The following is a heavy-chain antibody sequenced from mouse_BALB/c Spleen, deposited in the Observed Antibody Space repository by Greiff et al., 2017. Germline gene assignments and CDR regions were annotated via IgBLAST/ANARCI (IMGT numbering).Heavy chain of an antibody. J-gene: IGHJ2*01. CDR1: GFNIKDTY. V-gene: IGHV14-3*02. Sequence: VHVKQSGAELVKPGASVKLSCTASGFNIKDTYMHWVKQRPEQGLEWIGRIDPANGNTKYDPKFQGKATITADTSSNTAYLQLSSLTSEDTAVYYCADGNYYFDYWGQGTTLTVSS. CDR3: ADGNYYFDY. CDR2: IDPANGNT. D-gene: IGHD1-1*01.